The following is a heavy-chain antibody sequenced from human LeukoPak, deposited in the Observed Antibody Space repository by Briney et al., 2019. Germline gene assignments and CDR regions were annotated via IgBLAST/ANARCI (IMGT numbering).Heavy chain of an antibody. J-gene: IGHJ4*02. V-gene: IGHV3-30*18. CDR3: ANFGGDSSGYYYPLDY. CDR2: ISYDGSQK. CDR1: GFTFRTYG. D-gene: IGHD3-22*01. Sequence: PGRSLRLSCAASGFTFRTYGMHWVRQAPGKGLEWVALISYDGSQKYYADSVKGQFTISRDNSKNTLYLQMNSLRAEDTAVYYCANFGGDSSGYYYPLDYWGQGTLVTVSS.